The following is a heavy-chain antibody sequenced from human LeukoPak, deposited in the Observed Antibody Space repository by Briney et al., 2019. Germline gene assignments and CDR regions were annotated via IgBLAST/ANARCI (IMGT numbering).Heavy chain of an antibody. D-gene: IGHD3-9*01. J-gene: IGHJ3*02. V-gene: IGHV4-4*07. CDR2: VHSSGTT. Sequence: SETLSLTCTVSGGSMTNYYWSWIRQPAGKGLEWIGRVHSSGTTDYSSALKSRVTVSVGTSKNQFSLSLTSVTAADTAVYYCARDTRERYIRGALDIWGQGTMVTVSS. CDR1: GGSMTNYY. CDR3: ARDTRERYIRGALDI.